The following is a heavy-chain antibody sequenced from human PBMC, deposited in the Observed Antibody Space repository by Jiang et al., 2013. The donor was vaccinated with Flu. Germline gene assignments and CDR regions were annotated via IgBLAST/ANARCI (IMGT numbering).Heavy chain of an antibody. V-gene: IGHV1-24*01. J-gene: IGHJ4*02. Sequence: AEVKKPGASVKVSCRVSGYTLTELSIHWVRQSPGKGLEWVGGFDPEDGETIYPQKFLGRLTLTEETSTDTAYMELSSLRSEDTAVYYCATAPASSSSSDYWGQGTLVTVSS. CDR1: GYTLTELS. CDR2: FDPEDGET. D-gene: IGHD6-6*01. CDR3: ATAPASSSSSDY.